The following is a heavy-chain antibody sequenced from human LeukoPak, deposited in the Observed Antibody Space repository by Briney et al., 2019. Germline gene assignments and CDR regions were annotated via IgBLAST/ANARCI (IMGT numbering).Heavy chain of an antibody. CDR2: IYYSGST. Sequence: SETLSLTCTVSGGSISSYYWSWIRQPPGKGLEWIGYIYYSGSTNYNPSLKSRVTRSVDTSKNQFSLKLSSVTAADTAVYYCASTYDFWSGYYTSCFYPWGEGTLVTVSS. CDR1: GGSISSYY. J-gene: IGHJ5*02. CDR3: ASTYDFWSGYYTSCFYP. V-gene: IGHV4-59*08. D-gene: IGHD3-3*01.